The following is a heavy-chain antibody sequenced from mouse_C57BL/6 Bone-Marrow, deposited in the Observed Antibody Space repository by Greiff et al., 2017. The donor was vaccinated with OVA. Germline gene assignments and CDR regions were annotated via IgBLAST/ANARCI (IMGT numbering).Heavy chain of an antibody. Sequence: VQLQQSGTVLARPGASVKMSCKTSGYTFTSYWMHWVKQRPGQGLEWIGAIYPGNSDTSYNQKFKGKAKLTAVTSASTAYMEHSSLTNEDSSVFYCTRSPYSNSSWFAYWGQGTLVTVSA. J-gene: IGHJ3*01. CDR1: GYTFTSYW. CDR2: IYPGNSDT. V-gene: IGHV1-5*01. CDR3: TRSPYSNSSWFAY. D-gene: IGHD2-5*01.